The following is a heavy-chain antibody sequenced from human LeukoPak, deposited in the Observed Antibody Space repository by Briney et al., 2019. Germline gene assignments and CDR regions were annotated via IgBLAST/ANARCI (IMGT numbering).Heavy chain of an antibody. CDR1: GGSNSSADYY. CDR3: ARDRGRRLSAYGLDV. CDR2: IYYSGTT. V-gene: IGHV4-31*03. J-gene: IGHJ6*02. Sequence: SETLSLTCTVSGGSNSSADYYRNWIRQHPGKGLEWIGSIYYSGTTYYNPSLKSRVIISVDTSKNQFSLKLSSVTAADTAVYYCARDRGRRLSAYGLDVWGQGTTVTVSS. D-gene: IGHD4/OR15-4a*01.